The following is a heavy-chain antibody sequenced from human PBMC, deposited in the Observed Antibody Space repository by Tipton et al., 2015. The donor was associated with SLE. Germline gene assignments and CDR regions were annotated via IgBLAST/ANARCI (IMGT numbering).Heavy chain of an antibody. CDR3: ARDTYYAFDF. CDR2: VYYDGRT. D-gene: IGHD3-10*01. Sequence: TLSLTCTVSNGSINSYYWSWIRQPPGKGLEWIGYVYYDGRTNYNPSLKSRVSISIDTSKNQFSLKVTSVTAADTAVYYCARDTYYAFDFWGQGSLVTVSS. CDR1: NGSINSYY. V-gene: IGHV4-59*01. J-gene: IGHJ4*02.